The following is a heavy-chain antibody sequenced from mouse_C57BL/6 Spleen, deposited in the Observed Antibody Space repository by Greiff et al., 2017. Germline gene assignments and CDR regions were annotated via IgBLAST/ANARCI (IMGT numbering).Heavy chain of an antibody. J-gene: IGHJ4*01. CDR2: IRSKSSNYAT. Sequence: DAGGGLVQPKGSLKLSCAASGFTFNTYAMHWVRQAPGKGLEWVARIRSKSSNYATYYADSVKDRFTISRDDSQSMLYLQMNNLKTEDTAMYYCVRAPLTTVVAPYAMDYWGQGTSVTVSS. CDR1: GFTFNTYA. CDR3: VRAPLTTVVAPYAMDY. V-gene: IGHV10-3*01. D-gene: IGHD1-1*01.